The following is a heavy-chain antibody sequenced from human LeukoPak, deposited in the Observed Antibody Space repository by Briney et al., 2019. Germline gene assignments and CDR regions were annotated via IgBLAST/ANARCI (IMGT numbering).Heavy chain of an antibody. CDR1: GFTFSSYG. D-gene: IGHD2/OR15-2a*01. V-gene: IGHV3-30*18. CDR3: AKVRPLDTSPSDY. J-gene: IGHJ4*02. Sequence: GGSLRLSCAASGFTFSSYGMHWVRQAPGKGLEWVAFISLDGGNKYYADSVKGRFTISRDNSKNTLYLQMNSLRAEDTAVYYCAKVRPLDTSPSDYWGQGTLVTVSS. CDR2: ISLDGGNK.